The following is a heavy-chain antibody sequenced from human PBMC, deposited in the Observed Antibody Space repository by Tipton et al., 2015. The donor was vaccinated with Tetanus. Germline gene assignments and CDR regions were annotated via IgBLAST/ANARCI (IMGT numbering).Heavy chain of an antibody. J-gene: IGHJ4*02. CDR2: ISHNGST. V-gene: IGHV4-4*02. D-gene: IGHD6-13*01. CDR3: AREPAATGTSLFDY. CDR1: GGSISSNYW. Sequence: TLPLTCAVSGGSISSNYWWSWVRQSPETGLEWIGEISHNGSTNYNPSLKSRVTISVDKSKNQFSLRLGSVTAADTAMYYCAREPAATGTSLFDYWGQGALVTVSS.